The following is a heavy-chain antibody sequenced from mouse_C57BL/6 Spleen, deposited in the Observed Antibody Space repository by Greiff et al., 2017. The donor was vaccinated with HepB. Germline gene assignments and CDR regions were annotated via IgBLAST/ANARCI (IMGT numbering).Heavy chain of an antibody. Sequence: VQLQQSGAELVRPGTSVKVSCKASGYAFTNYLIEWVKQRPGQGLEWIGVINPGSGGTNYNEKFKGKATLTADKSSSTAYMQLSSLTSEDSAVYFCARGVYYAMDYWGQGTSVTVS. V-gene: IGHV1-54*01. J-gene: IGHJ4*01. CDR1: GYAFTNYL. CDR3: ARGVYYAMDY. CDR2: INPGSGGT.